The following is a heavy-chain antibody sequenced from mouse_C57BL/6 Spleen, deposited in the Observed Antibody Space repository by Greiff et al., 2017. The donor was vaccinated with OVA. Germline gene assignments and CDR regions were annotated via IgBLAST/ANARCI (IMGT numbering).Heavy chain of an antibody. Sequence: VQLKQSGAALVRPGASLKLSCTASGFTFKDYYMPWVQQTPDQGLEWIGWIAPENGDTEYASHFQGQATISAATSSNTAYLQRSSLTSEDTAFYYCTRGCGEDKAGYAMDYWGQGTSVTVSS. V-gene: IGHV14-4*01. CDR3: TRGCGEDKAGYAMDY. J-gene: IGHJ4*01. CDR2: IAPENGDT. D-gene: IGHD3-3*01. CDR1: GFTFKDYY.